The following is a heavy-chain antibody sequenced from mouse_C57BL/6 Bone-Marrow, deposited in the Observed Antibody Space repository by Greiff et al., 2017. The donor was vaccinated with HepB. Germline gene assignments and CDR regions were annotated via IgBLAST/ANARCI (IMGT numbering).Heavy chain of an antibody. V-gene: IGHV1-82*01. D-gene: IGHD2-3*01. CDR2: IYPGDGDT. Sequence: VQLQQSGPELVKPGASVKISCKASGYAFSSSWLNWVKQRPGKGLEWIGRIYPGDGDTNYNGKFKGKATLTADKSSSTAYMQLSSLTSEDSAVYYCARGGLLRYWGQGTTLTVSS. CDR3: ARGGLLRY. CDR1: GYAFSSSW. J-gene: IGHJ2*01.